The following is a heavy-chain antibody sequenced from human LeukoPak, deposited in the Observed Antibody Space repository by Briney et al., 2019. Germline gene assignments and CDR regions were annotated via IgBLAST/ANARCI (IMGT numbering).Heavy chain of an antibody. CDR1: GFTFSGYA. V-gene: IGHV3-23*01. CDR2: ISDSGTST. Sequence: GGSLRLSCAASGFTFSGYAMNWVRQAPGKGLEWVSGISDSGTSTYYADSVKGRFTISRDNSKNTLSLQMNSLRAEDTALYYCAKDDSSGYFRDAFDIWGQGTMVTVSS. D-gene: IGHD3-22*01. J-gene: IGHJ3*02. CDR3: AKDDSSGYFRDAFDI.